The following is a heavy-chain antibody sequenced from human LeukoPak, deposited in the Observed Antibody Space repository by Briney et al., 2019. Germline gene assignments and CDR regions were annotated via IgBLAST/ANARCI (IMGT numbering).Heavy chain of an antibody. J-gene: IGHJ3*02. CDR3: AREGVGDPTELGAFDI. CDR1: GYTFTGYY. CDR2: INPNSGGT. D-gene: IGHD3-10*01. V-gene: IGHV1-2*02. Sequence: GASVKVSCKASGYTFTGYYMHWVRQAPGQGLEWMGWINPNSGGTNYAQKFQGRVTMTRDTSISTAYMELSRLRSDDTAVYYCAREGVGDPTELGAFDIWGQGTMVTVSS.